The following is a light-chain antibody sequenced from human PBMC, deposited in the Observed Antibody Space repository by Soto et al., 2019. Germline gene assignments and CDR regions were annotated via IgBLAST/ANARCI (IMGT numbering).Light chain of an antibody. CDR1: QSISSL. Sequence: EIQMTQSPSTLYASVGDRVTITCRASQSISSLLAWFQQKPGKAPEILIYKTSTLESGVPSRFSGSRSGTEFTLTISSLQPDDFATYYCQQYNSYSRTFGQGTKVDIK. V-gene: IGKV1-5*03. CDR3: QQYNSYSRT. J-gene: IGKJ1*01. CDR2: KTS.